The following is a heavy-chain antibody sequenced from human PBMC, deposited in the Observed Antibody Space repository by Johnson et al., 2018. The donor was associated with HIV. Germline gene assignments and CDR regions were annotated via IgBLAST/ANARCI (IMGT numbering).Heavy chain of an antibody. Sequence: VQLVESGGGLVQPGGSLRLSCAASGFTFSSYAMSWVRQAPGKGLEWVSAISGSGGSTYYAASVKGRFTISRDNSKNTLYLQMNSLRPEDTALYYCARRVALIYSFDIWGQGTMVAVSS. D-gene: IGHD2-21*01. CDR2: ISGSGGST. V-gene: IGHV3-23*04. J-gene: IGHJ3*02. CDR1: GFTFSSYA. CDR3: ARRVALIYSFDI.